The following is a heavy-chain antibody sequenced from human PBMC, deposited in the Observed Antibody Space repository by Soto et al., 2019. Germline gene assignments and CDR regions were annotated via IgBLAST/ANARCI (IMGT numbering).Heavy chain of an antibody. CDR2: IRGSSSST. CDR1: GFTFSSFA. CDR3: AKYGWSFYNEFET. V-gene: IGHV3-23*01. J-gene: IGHJ3*01. D-gene: IGHD3-10*01. Sequence: VQLLESGGGLVQPGGSLRLSCAASGFTFSSFAMHWVRQAPGKGLEWVSSIRGSSSSTFYADSVKGRFSISRDNSKNTLYVQMNNLRAEDTAVYYCAKYGWSFYNEFETWGQGTMVTVSS.